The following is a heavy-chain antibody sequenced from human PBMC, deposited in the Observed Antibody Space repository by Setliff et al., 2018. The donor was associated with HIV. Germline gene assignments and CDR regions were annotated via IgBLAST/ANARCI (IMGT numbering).Heavy chain of an antibody. J-gene: IGHJ4*02. CDR3: ARLDSNRSFDY. D-gene: IGHD4-4*01. CDR1: GGSFSGYY. V-gene: IGHV4-34*11. Sequence: KPSETLSLTCAVYGGSFSGYYWSWIRQPPGKGLEWIGYIYFSGSANHNPSLEGRATISLDTSKNQFSLELSSVTAADTAVYYCARLDSNRSFDYWGQGTLVTVSS. CDR2: IYFSGSA.